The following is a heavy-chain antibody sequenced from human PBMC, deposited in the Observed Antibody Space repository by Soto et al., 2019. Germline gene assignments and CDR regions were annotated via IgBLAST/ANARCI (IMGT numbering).Heavy chain of an antibody. D-gene: IGHD1-1*01. V-gene: IGHV1-3*01. Sequence: ASVKVSCKASGYTFTSYAMHWVRQAPGQRLEWMGWINAGNGNTKYSQKFQGRVTITRDTSASTAYMELSSLRSEDTAVYYCARVAWVWNDMSYFDYWGQGTLVTVSS. CDR2: INAGNGNT. CDR1: GYTFTSYA. CDR3: ARVAWVWNDMSYFDY. J-gene: IGHJ4*02.